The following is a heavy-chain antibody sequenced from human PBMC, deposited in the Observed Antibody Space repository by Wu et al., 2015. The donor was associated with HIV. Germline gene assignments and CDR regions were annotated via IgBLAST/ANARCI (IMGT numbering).Heavy chain of an antibody. Sequence: QVQLVQSGAEVKKPGSSVKVSCKASGGTFSSYAISWVRQAPGQGLEWMGGIIPIFGTANYAQKFQGRVTITTDESTSTAYMELSSLRSEDTAVYYCARSEAYCSGGSCYSDAFDIWGQGDNGHRLF. J-gene: IGHJ3*02. CDR1: GGTFSSYA. CDR2: IIPIFGTA. V-gene: IGHV1-69*05. D-gene: IGHD2-15*01. CDR3: ARSEAYCSGGSCYSDAFDI.